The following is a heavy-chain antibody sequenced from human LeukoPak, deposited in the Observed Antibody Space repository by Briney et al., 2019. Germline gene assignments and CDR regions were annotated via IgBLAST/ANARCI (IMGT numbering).Heavy chain of an antibody. CDR3: ARGGYSYGLGYYHGMDV. CDR1: GYTFTAYY. V-gene: IGHV1-2*02. CDR2: INPNSGTT. D-gene: IGHD5-18*01. Sequence: ASVPVSCKASGYTFTAYYMHWVRQAPGQGLEWMAWINPNSGTTNYAQTFRGRVTMTRDTSISTAYMEVSRLRSDDTAVYYCARGGYSYGLGYYHGMDVWGQGTTVTVSS. J-gene: IGHJ6*02.